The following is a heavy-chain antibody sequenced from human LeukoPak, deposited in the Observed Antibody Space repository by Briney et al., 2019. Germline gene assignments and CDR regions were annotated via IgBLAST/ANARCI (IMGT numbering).Heavy chain of an antibody. J-gene: IGHJ6*03. D-gene: IGHD3-9*01. CDR2: ISTSSIYI. CDR3: ARDPPILTGPYYYYMDV. CDR1: GGSITSYY. V-gene: IGHV3-21*01. Sequence: ETLSLTCTVSGGSITSYYWSWVRQAPGKGLEWVSSISTSSIYIYYADSVKGRFTISRDNAKKSLYLHMNSLRAEDTAVYYCARDPPILTGPYYYYMDVWGKGTTVTISS.